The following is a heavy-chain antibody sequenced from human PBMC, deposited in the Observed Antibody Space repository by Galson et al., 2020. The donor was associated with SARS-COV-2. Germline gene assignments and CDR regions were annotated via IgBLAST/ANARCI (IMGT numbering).Heavy chain of an antibody. Sequence: SETLSLTCTVSGGSISSYYWSWIRQPPGKGLEWIGYIYYSGSTNYNPSLKSRVTISVDTSKNQFSLKLSSVTAADTAVYYCARQGSGDGYNFYYYYYYMDVWGKGTTVTVSS. CDR1: GGSISSYY. CDR3: ARQGSGDGYNFYYYYYYMDV. J-gene: IGHJ6*03. D-gene: IGHD5-12*01. V-gene: IGHV4-59*08. CDR2: IYYSGST.